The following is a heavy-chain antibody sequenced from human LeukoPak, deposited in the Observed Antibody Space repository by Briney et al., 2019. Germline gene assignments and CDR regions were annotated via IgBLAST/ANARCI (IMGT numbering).Heavy chain of an antibody. CDR3: ARDIDCSSTSCYPD. CDR2: ISSSSSFI. CDR1: GFTFTTYS. J-gene: IGHJ4*02. V-gene: IGHV3-21*01. D-gene: IGHD2-2*01. Sequence: GGSLRLSCAASGFTFTTYSMNWVRQAPGKGLEWVSSISSSSSFIDYADSVKGRFTISRDNAKNSLYLQMNSLRAEDTAVYYCARDIDCSSTSCYPDWGQGALVTVSS.